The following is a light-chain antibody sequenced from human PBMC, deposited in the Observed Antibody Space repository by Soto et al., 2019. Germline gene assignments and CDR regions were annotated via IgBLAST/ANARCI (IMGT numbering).Light chain of an antibody. Sequence: EIVLTQSPATLSLSPGERATLSCRASQSVSSYLAWYQQKPGQAPRLLIYDASNRATGIPARFSGSGSRTDFTLTISSLDPEDFAVYYYQQRSNWPQTFGQAPKVQIK. V-gene: IGKV3-11*01. CDR2: DAS. CDR3: QQRSNWPQT. J-gene: IGKJ1*01. CDR1: QSVSSY.